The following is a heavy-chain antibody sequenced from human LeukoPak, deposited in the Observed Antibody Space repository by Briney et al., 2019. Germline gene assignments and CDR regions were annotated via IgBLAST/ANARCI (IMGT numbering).Heavy chain of an antibody. CDR3: ARDRYYDSSGYYPFDY. J-gene: IGHJ4*02. CDR2: IYYSGST. D-gene: IGHD3-22*01. CDR1: GGSISSSSYY. V-gene: IGHV4-39*07. Sequence: PSETLSLTCTVSGGSISSSSYYWGWIRQPPGKGLEWIGSIYYSGSTYYNPSLKSRVTISVDTSKNQFSLKLSSVTAADTAVYYCARDRYYDSSGYYPFDYWGQGTLVTVSS.